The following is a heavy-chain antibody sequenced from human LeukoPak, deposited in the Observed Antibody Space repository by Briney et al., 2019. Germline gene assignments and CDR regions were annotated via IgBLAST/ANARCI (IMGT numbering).Heavy chain of an antibody. V-gene: IGHV3-33*06. CDR2: IWYDGSEK. D-gene: IGHD3-10*01. J-gene: IGHJ6*04. Sequence: GGALRLSCGASGFTFSRSGMHWLRQAPGKGLEWVAIIWYDGSEKYYSDSVKGRFTISRDNSKNPLYLQMNSLRGEDTAVYYCAKNYDSGRGDPYGMDVWGEGTTVTVSS. CDR1: GFTFSRSG. CDR3: AKNYDSGRGDPYGMDV.